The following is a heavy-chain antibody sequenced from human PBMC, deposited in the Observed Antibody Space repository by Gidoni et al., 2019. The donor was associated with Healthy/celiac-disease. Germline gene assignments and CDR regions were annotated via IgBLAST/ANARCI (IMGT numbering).Heavy chain of an antibody. CDR3: ARGLTMIVATTLGY. CDR2: ISSSGSTI. CDR1: GFTFSSYE. Sequence: EVQLVESGGGLVQPGGSLRLSCPASGFTFSSYEMNWVRQAPGKGLEWVSYISSSGSTIYYADSVKGRFTISRDNAKNSLYLQMNSLRAEDTAVYYCARGLTMIVATTLGYWGQGTLVTVSS. J-gene: IGHJ4*02. D-gene: IGHD3-22*01. V-gene: IGHV3-48*03.